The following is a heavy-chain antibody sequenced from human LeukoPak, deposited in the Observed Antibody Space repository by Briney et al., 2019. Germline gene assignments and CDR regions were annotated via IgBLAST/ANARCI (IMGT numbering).Heavy chain of an antibody. D-gene: IGHD2-8*01. CDR1: GSSMSSDYY. CDR3: ARGRSNGWFY. J-gene: IGHJ4*02. V-gene: IGHV4-38-2*02. CDR2: ISDSGSA. Sequence: SETLSLTCTVSGSSMSSDYYWGWIRQPPGKGLEWIGSISDSGSAYYNPSLKSRVTISVDTSKNQFSLKLSSVTAADTAVYYCARGRSNGWFYWGQGTLVTVSS.